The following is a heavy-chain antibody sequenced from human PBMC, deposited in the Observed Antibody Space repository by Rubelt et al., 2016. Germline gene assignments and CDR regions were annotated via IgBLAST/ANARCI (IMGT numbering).Heavy chain of an antibody. V-gene: IGHV3-23*01. Sequence: EVQLLESGGGLVQPGGSLRLSCAASGFTFSSYAMSWVRQAPGKGLEWVSLISGDGGSTYYADSVKGRFTISRDNAKNSLYLQMNSLRAEDTAVYYCARAGGEFWSGLPHDYWGQGTLVTVSS. CDR3: ARAGGEFWSGLPHDY. J-gene: IGHJ4*02. D-gene: IGHD3-3*01. CDR2: ISGDGGST. CDR1: GFTFSSYA.